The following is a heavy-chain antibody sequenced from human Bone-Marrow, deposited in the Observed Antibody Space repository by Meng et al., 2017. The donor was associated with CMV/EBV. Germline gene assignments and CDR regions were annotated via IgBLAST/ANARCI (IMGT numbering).Heavy chain of an antibody. CDR3: ARAGEAGKRDAFEI. Sequence: SETLSLTCTVSGGSISSSSYYWGWIRQPPGKGLEWIGSIYYSGSTYYNPSLKSRVTISVDTSKNQFSLKLSSVTAADTAVYYCARAGEAGKRDAFEIWGQGTMVTVSS. CDR2: IYYSGST. CDR1: GGSISSSSYY. J-gene: IGHJ3*02. V-gene: IGHV4-39*07. D-gene: IGHD6-13*01.